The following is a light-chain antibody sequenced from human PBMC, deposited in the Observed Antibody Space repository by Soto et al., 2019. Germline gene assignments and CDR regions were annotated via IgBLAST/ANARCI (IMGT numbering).Light chain of an antibody. J-gene: IGKJ4*02. V-gene: IGKV1-9*01. CDR2: AAS. CDR1: QGIGSY. Sequence: DIQLTQSPSFLSASLGARVTITCRASQGIGSYIAWYQQKPGKAPRLLIYAASTLQSGVPSRFSGSGSDAEFTLTISSLQPEDFATYDCQQLNNYPLTFGGGTKVEIK. CDR3: QQLNNYPLT.